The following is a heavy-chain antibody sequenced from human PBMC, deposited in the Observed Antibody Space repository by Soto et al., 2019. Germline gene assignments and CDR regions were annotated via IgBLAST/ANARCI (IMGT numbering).Heavy chain of an antibody. CDR2: MNPNSGNT. V-gene: IGHV1-8*01. J-gene: IGHJ6*02. CDR1: GYTFTSYD. Sequence: QVQLVQSGAEVKKPGASVKVSCKASGYTFTSYDINWVRQATGQGLEWMGWMNPNSGNTGYAQKFQGRVTITRNTSISTAYMELSSLRSEDTAVYYCAIHLCSGGSCYFSYYYGMDVWGQGTTVTVSS. D-gene: IGHD2-15*01. CDR3: AIHLCSGGSCYFSYYYGMDV.